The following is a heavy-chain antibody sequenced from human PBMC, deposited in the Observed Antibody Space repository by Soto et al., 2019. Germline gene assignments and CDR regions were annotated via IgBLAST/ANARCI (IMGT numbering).Heavy chain of an antibody. CDR1: GASFAGYY. V-gene: IGHV4-34*01. J-gene: IGHJ6*02. D-gene: IGHD3-10*01. Sequence: SETLSLTCAVYGASFAGYYWSWIRQPPGKGLEWIGEINHSGSTNYNPSLKSRVTISVDTSKNQFSLKLSSVTAADTAVYYCARGRRITMVRGVYYGMDVWGQGTTVT. CDR2: INHSGST. CDR3: ARGRRITMVRGVYYGMDV.